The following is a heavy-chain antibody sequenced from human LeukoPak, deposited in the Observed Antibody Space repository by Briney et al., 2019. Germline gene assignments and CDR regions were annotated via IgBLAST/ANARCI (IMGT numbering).Heavy chain of an antibody. CDR1: GGTFSSYA. D-gene: IGHD5-18*01. Sequence: SVKVSCKASGGTFSSYAISWVRQAPGQGLEWMGGIIPIFGTANYAQKFQGRVTITADESTGTAYMELSSLRSEDTAVYYCARDAGYSYNYYYYMDVWGKGTTVTVSS. CDR2: IIPIFGTA. J-gene: IGHJ6*03. V-gene: IGHV1-69*13. CDR3: ARDAGYSYNYYYYMDV.